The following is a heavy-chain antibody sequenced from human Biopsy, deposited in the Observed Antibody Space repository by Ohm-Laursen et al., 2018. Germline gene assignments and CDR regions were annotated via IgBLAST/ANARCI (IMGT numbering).Heavy chain of an antibody. CDR1: GDSVTKYY. V-gene: IGHV4-59*02. CDR2: IYYSVMT. D-gene: IGHD4-11*01. J-gene: IGHJ6*02. CDR3: ARDSGIPNYGNFKYYHYYGMDV. Sequence: SQTLSLTCCVSGDSVTKYYWSWIRQPPGKGLEWIGHIYYSVMTNYNPSLQSRVSISVDTSRNQVSLTLRSVTAADTVVYYCARDSGIPNYGNFKYYHYYGMDVWGQGTKVTVSS.